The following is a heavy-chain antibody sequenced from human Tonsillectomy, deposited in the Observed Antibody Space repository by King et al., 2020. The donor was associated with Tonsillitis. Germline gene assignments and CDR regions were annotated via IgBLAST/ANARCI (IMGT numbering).Heavy chain of an antibody. V-gene: IGHV4-4*07. Sequence: QLQESGXXLVKXSXXLSLTCXVSXGSISXYXWSWIRQPAGKXLEWIGRIYTSGSTNYNPSLKSRVTMSVDTSKTQFSLKLSSVTAADTAVYFCATVIXDWFXPWGXXTLVTV. J-gene: IGHJ5*02. CDR2: IYTSGST. D-gene: IGHD2/OR15-2a*01. CDR1: XGSISXYX. CDR3: ATVIXDWFXP.